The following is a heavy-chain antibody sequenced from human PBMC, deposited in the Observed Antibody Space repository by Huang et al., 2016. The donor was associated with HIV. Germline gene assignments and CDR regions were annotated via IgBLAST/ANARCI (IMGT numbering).Heavy chain of an antibody. D-gene: IGHD1-1*01. V-gene: IGHV3-7*01. J-gene: IGHJ6*02. CDR2: IRQDESEK. Sequence: VESGGRLVQPGGSLRLSCVGSTFTFGAYWMSWVRQPPGKGLEGVANIRQDESEKYYVDSVKGRFNISRDNAKKVLFLEMNNVRVEDTATYYCATKTAAMDIWGQGTTVTVS. CDR3: ATKTAAMDI. CDR1: TFTFGAYW.